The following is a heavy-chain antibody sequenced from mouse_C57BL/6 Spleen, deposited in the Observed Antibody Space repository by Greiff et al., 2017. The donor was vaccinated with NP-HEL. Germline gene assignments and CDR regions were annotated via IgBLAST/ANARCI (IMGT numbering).Heavy chain of an antibody. V-gene: IGHV1-18*01. CDR2: INPNNGGT. J-gene: IGHJ1*03. Sequence: EVQLQQSGPELVKPGASVKIPCKASGYTFTDYNMDWVKQSHGKSLEWIGDINPNNGGTIYNQKFKGKATLTVDKSSSTAYMELRSLTSEDTAVYYCARQDYGRTTGYFDVWGTGITVTVSS. CDR1: GYTFTDYN. D-gene: IGHD1-1*01. CDR3: ARQDYGRTTGYFDV.